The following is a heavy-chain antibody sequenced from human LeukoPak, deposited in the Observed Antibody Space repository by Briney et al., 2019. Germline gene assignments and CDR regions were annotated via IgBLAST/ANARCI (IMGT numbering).Heavy chain of an antibody. Sequence: GGSLRLSCAASGFTFDDYGMSWVRQAPGKGLEWVSGINWNGGSTGYADSVEGRFTISRDNAKTPLYLQMNSLRAEDTALYYCATYCSRTSCSIDHWGQGTLVTVSS. CDR3: ATYCSRTSCSIDH. D-gene: IGHD2-2*01. CDR1: GFTFDDYG. V-gene: IGHV3-20*04. J-gene: IGHJ4*02. CDR2: INWNGGST.